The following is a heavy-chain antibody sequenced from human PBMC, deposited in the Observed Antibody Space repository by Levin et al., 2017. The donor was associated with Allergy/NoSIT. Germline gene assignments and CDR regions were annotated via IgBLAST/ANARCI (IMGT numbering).Heavy chain of an antibody. CDR1: GYSFTSYW. Sequence: GGSLRLSCKGSGYSFTSYWISWVRQMPGKGLEWMGRIDPSDSYTNYSPSFQGHVTISADKSISTAYLQWSSLKASDTAMYYCARLKSNYYGSGSYSPPYCDYWGQGTLVTVSS. CDR3: ARLKSNYYGSGSYSPPYCDY. D-gene: IGHD3-10*01. V-gene: IGHV5-10-1*01. CDR2: IDPSDSYT. J-gene: IGHJ4*02.